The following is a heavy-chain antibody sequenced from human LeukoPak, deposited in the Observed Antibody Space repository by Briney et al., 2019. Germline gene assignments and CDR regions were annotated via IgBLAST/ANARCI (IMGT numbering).Heavy chain of an antibody. D-gene: IGHD3-22*01. V-gene: IGHV3-23*01. Sequence: GGSLGLSCAASGFTFSSYAMSWVRQAPGKGLEWVSGISTSGDTTSYADSVRGRFTISRDNPRNMLYMQMSSLTDEDTAVYYCAIMHCYYDGSGCWVHWGQGALVTVSS. J-gene: IGHJ4*02. CDR1: GFTFSSYA. CDR2: ISTSGDTT. CDR3: AIMHCYYDGSGCWVH.